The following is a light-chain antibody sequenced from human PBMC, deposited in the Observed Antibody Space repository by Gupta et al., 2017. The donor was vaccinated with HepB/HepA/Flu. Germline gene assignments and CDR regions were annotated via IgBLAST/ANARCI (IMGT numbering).Light chain of an antibody. CDR3: QAWDSSTVL. CDR2: QDN. J-gene: IGLJ2*01. Sequence: SYALTQPPSVSVSPGQTASITCSGDKLGNKYACWYQQRPGQSPVLVIYQDNKRPSGIPERFSGSNSGNTATLTISGTQAMDEADYYCQAWDSSTVLFGGGTKLTVL. V-gene: IGLV3-1*01. CDR1: KLGNKY.